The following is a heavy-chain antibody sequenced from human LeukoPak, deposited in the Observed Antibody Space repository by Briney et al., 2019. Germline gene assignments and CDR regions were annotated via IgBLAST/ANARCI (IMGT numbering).Heavy chain of an antibody. D-gene: IGHD3-10*01. Sequence: PSETLSLTCTVSGGSISSYYWSWIRQPPGKGLEWIGYIYYSGSTNYNPSLKSRVTISVDTSKNQFSLKLSSVTAADTDVYYCARLYGSGSSTFDSWGQGTLVTVSS. CDR3: ARLYGSGSSTFDS. J-gene: IGHJ5*01. CDR2: IYYSGST. V-gene: IGHV4-59*08. CDR1: GGSISSYY.